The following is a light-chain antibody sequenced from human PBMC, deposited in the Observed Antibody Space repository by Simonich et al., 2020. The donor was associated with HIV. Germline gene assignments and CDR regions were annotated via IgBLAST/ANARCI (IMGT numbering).Light chain of an antibody. Sequence: EIVMTQSPATLSVSPGERATLSCRASQTVSSNLAWYQQKPGQAPRLLIYGASTRATGIPARFIGSGSGTEFTLTISSMQSEDFAVYYCQQRSSWLITFGQGTRLGIK. J-gene: IGKJ5*01. CDR2: GAS. CDR1: QTVSSN. CDR3: QQRSSWLIT. V-gene: IGKV3-15*01.